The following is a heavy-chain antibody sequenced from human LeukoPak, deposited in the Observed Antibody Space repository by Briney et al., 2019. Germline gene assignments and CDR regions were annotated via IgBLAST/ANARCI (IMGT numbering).Heavy chain of an antibody. CDR2: ISGSGGST. CDR1: GFTFSSYA. V-gene: IGHV3-23*01. Sequence: GGSLRLSCAASGFTFSSYAMNWVRQAPGKGLEWVSAISGSGGSTYYADSVKGRFTISRDNSKNTLFLQINSLRADDTAVYYCAKDVTSGYYYFDYWGQGTLVTVSS. D-gene: IGHD3-3*01. CDR3: AKDVTSGYYYFDY. J-gene: IGHJ4*02.